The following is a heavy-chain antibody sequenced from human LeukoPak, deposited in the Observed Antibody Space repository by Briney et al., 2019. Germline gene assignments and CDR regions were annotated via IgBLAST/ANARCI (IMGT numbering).Heavy chain of an antibody. CDR3: AKGTHYYDSSGYPFDY. D-gene: IGHD3-22*01. CDR1: GFTFSSYG. CDR2: ILYDGSNK. J-gene: IGHJ4*02. Sequence: GGSLRLSCAASGFTFSSYGMHWVRQAPGKGLEWVAFILYDGSNKYYADSVKGRFTISRDNSKNTLYLQMNSLRVEDTAVYYCAKGTHYYDSSGYPFDYWGQGTLVTVSS. V-gene: IGHV3-30*02.